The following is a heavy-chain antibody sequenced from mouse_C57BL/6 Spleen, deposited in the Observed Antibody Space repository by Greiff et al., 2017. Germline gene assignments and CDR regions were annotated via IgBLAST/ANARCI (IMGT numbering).Heavy chain of an antibody. V-gene: IGHV1-82*01. J-gene: IGHJ4*01. Sequence: VKLQESGPELVKPGASVKISCKASGYAFSSSWMNWVKQRPGKGLEWIGRIYPGDGDTNYNGKFKGKATLTADKSSSTAYMQLSSLTSEDSAVYFCARGYYGSSRYYAMDYWGQGTSVTVSS. D-gene: IGHD1-1*01. CDR1: GYAFSSSW. CDR3: ARGYYGSSRYYAMDY. CDR2: IYPGDGDT.